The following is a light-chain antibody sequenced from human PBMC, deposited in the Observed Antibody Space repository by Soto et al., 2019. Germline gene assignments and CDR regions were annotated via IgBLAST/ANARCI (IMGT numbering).Light chain of an antibody. Sequence: QSALTQPRSVSGSPGQSVTISCIGTSSDVGGFNYVSWYQQHPGKDPKLMIYDVSERPSGVPDRFSGSKSGNTASLTISGLQVDDEADYYCCSYAGTYAYVFGTGTKLTVL. CDR3: CSYAGTYAYV. V-gene: IGLV2-11*01. CDR1: SSDVGGFNY. J-gene: IGLJ1*01. CDR2: DVS.